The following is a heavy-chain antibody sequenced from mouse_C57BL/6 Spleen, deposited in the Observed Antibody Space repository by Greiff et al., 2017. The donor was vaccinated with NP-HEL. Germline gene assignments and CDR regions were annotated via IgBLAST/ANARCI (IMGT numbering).Heavy chain of an antibody. CDR3: ASSFAD. V-gene: IGHV3-6*01. Sequence: EVQLQQSGPGLVKPSPSLSLTCSVTGYSITRGYYWNWIRHFPGNKLELMGNISYDGSNNYNPSLKNRSSITREASKNQFFLNLNSVTSEDTATYYCASSFADWGQGTLVTVSA. CDR1: GYSITRGYY. J-gene: IGHJ3*01. CDR2: ISYDGSN.